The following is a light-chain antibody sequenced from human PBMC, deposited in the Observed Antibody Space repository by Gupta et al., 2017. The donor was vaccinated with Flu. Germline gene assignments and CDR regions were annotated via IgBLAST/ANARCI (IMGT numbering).Light chain of an antibody. J-gene: IGLJ1*01. CDR3: CSYAGGGTYV. CDR2: EDT. V-gene: IGLV2-23*01. CDR1: SSDVGTYNL. Sequence: QSALTQPTSVSGSPGQSITISCPGTSSDVGTYNLVSWYQQHPGKAPKLMIYEDTKRPSGVSFRFSGSKSGNTASLTISGLQAEDEADYYCCSYAGGGTYVFGTETKVTVL.